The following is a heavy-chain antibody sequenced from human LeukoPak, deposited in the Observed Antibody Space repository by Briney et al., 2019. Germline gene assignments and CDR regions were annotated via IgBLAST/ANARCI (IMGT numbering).Heavy chain of an antibody. CDR2: ISWNSGSI. Sequence: GGSLRLSCAASGFTFDDYAMHWVRQAPGKGLEWVSGISWNSGSIGYADSVEGRFTISRDNAKNSLYLQMNSLRAEDTALYYCAKDMSVDYGDYDYYGMDVWGQGTTVTVSS. CDR1: GFTFDDYA. J-gene: IGHJ6*02. V-gene: IGHV3-9*01. D-gene: IGHD4-17*01. CDR3: AKDMSVDYGDYDYYGMDV.